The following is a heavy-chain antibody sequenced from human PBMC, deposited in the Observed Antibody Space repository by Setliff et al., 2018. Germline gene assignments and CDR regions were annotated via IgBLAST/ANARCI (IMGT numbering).Heavy chain of an antibody. CDR1: GGSISSSYY. CDR3: ARGYSGYDYLKPFDY. J-gene: IGHJ4*02. CDR2: IYYSGST. D-gene: IGHD5-12*01. V-gene: IGHV4-39*01. Sequence: TLSLNCTVSGGSISSSYYWGWIRQPPGKGLEWIGSIYYSGSTYYNPSLKSRVTISVDTSKNQFSLKLSSVTAADTAVYYCARGYSGYDYLKPFDYWGQGTLVTVSS.